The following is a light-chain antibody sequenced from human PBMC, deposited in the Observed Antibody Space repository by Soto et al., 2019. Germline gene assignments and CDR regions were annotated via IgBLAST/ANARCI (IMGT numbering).Light chain of an antibody. CDR2: DAS. CDR1: QDISNY. J-gene: IGKJ5*01. Sequence: DIQMTQSPSSLSASVGDRVTLTCQASQDISNYLNWYQQKPGKAPKLLIYDASNLETGVPSRFSGSGSGTDFTVTISSLQPEDFATYSCQQYYNRPITFGQGTRLEIK. V-gene: IGKV1-33*01. CDR3: QQYYNRPIT.